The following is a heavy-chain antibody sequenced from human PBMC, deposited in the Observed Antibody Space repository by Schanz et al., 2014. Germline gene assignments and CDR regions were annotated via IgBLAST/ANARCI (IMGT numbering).Heavy chain of an antibody. Sequence: VQLVESGGGLVKPGGSLRLSCAASGFRVITNYMTWVRQAPGKGLEWVANINQDGSDKSYVDSVKGRFTISRDNAKNSLYLQMNSLRAEDTAVYYCAKCIGWYGRCAFDIWGQGTMVTVSS. J-gene: IGHJ3*02. CDR2: INQDGSDK. D-gene: IGHD6-19*01. V-gene: IGHV3-7*01. CDR1: GFRVITNY. CDR3: AKCIGWYGRCAFDI.